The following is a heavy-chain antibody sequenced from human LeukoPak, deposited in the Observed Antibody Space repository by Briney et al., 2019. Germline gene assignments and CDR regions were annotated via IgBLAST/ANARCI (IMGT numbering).Heavy chain of an antibody. CDR3: ARGRGYNPHAFDI. J-gene: IGHJ3*02. CDR1: GGSISSYY. Sequence: PSETLSLTCTISGGSISSYYWSWIRQPPGKGLEWIGYIYYSGSTNYNPSLKSRVTISVDTSKNQFSLKLSSVTAADTAVYYCARGRGYNPHAFDIWGQGTMVTVSS. V-gene: IGHV4-59*01. D-gene: IGHD5-18*01. CDR2: IYYSGST.